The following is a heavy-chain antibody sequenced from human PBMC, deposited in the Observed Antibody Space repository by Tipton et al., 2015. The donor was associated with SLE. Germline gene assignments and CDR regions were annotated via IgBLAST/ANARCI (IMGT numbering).Heavy chain of an antibody. Sequence: TLSLTCSVSADSISGYYWNWIRQPAGKGLEWIGRIYTGGNTKYNPSLESRVTLSADASKAQFSLKLTSVTAADTAVYYCVVCSPSSCAYFDYWGQGRLVTVSS. D-gene: IGHD2-2*01. CDR1: ADSISGYY. CDR2: IYTGGNT. CDR3: VVCSPSSCAYFDY. J-gene: IGHJ4*02. V-gene: IGHV4-4*07.